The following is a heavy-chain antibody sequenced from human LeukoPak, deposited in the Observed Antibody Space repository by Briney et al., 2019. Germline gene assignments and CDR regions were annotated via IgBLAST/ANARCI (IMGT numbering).Heavy chain of an antibody. CDR2: IRSEAGGGTT. J-gene: IGHJ5*02. V-gene: IGHV3-15*01. CDR1: GLDFRNAW. Sequence: PGGSLRLSCAVSGLDFRNAWMSWVRQAPGKGLEWVGRIRSEAGGGTTDYAAPVRGRCTISRDDSRNTFYVRMHSLRPEDTALYYCIPGGHWFAHWGQRTLVTVSS. CDR3: IPGGHWFAH.